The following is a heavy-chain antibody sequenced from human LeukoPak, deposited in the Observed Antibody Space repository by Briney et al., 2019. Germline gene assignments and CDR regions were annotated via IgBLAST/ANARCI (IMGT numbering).Heavy chain of an antibody. CDR2: ISDSGDST. Sequence: GGSLRLSCAASGFTFSSYAMSWVRQAPGKGLEWVSAISDSGDSTYYADSVKGRFTISRDNVRNSLYLQMNSLRAEDTAMYYCARDAGNSGYGCDLWGQGTLVTVSS. V-gene: IGHV3-23*01. D-gene: IGHD5-12*01. J-gene: IGHJ5*02. CDR3: ARDAGNSGYGCDL. CDR1: GFTFSSYA.